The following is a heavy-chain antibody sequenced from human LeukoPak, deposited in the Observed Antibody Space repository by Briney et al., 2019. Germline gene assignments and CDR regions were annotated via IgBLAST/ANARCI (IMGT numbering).Heavy chain of an antibody. J-gene: IGHJ6*03. V-gene: IGHV4-39*07. CDR3: ARDARSRFRKWFGELTTAYYYYMDV. D-gene: IGHD3-10*01. Sequence: KASETLSLTCTVSGGSISTITYYWGWIRQPPGKGLEWIGRIYTSGSTNYNPSLKSRVTMSVDTSKNQFSLKLSSVTAADTAVYYCARDARSRFRKWFGELTTAYYYYMDVWGKGTTVTISS. CDR1: GGSISTITYY. CDR2: IYTSGST.